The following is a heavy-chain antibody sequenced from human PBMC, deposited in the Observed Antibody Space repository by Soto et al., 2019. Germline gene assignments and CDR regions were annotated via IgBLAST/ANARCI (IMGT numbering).Heavy chain of an antibody. V-gene: IGHV4-31*01. CDR2: IYYSGST. Sequence: QVQLQESGPGLVKPSQTLSLTCTVSGGSISSGGYYWSWIRQHPGKGLEWIGYIYYSGSTYYNPSLKSLVTTSVDTSKNQFSLKLSSVTAADTAGYYCARDRAAAGPYFDNWGQGTLVTVSS. CDR3: ARDRAAAGPYFDN. D-gene: IGHD6-13*01. CDR1: GGSISSGGYY. J-gene: IGHJ4*02.